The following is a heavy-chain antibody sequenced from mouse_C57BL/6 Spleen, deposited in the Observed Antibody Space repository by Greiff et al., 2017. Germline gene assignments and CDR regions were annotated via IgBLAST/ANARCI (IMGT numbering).Heavy chain of an antibody. CDR2: INPNNGGT. CDR3: ERSIYYAN. V-gene: IGHV1-26*01. Sequence: EVQLQQSGPELVKPGASVKISCKASGYTFTDYYMNWVKQSHGKSLEWIGDINPNNGGTSYNQKFKGKATLTVDKSSSTAYMGLRSLTSEDSAVYYCERSIYYANWGQGTLVTVSA. CDR1: GYTFTDYY. D-gene: IGHD2-1*01. J-gene: IGHJ3*01.